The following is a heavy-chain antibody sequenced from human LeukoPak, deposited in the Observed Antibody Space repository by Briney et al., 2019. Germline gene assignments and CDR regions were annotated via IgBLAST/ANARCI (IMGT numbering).Heavy chain of an antibody. CDR3: ARDSGSGNNDY. CDR1: GYTFTSYA. Sequence: ASVKVSCTASGYTFTSYAIHWVGQAPGQRLEWMGWISAGNGNTKYSQNFQGRVTFIGNTSATTAFMELSSLRSEDAAVYYCARDSGSGNNDYWGQGTLVTVSS. D-gene: IGHD1-26*01. V-gene: IGHV1-3*01. J-gene: IGHJ4*02. CDR2: ISAGNGNT.